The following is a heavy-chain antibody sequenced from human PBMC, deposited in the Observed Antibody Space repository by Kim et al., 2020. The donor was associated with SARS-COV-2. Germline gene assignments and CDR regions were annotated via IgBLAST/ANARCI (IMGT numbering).Heavy chain of an antibody. Sequence: SETLSLTCAVYGGSFSGYYWSWIRQPPGKGLEWIGEINHSGSTNYNPSLKSRVTISVDTSKNQFSLKLSSVTAADTAVYYCARGGEPLYYDYVWGSYRPLGYWGQGTLVTVSS. J-gene: IGHJ4*02. V-gene: IGHV4-34*01. CDR1: GGSFSGYY. D-gene: IGHD3-16*02. CDR2: INHSGST. CDR3: ARGGEPLYYDYVWGSYRPLGY.